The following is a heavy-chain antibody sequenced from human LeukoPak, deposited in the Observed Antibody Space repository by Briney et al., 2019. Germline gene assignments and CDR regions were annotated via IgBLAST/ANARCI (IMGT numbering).Heavy chain of an antibody. V-gene: IGHV4-4*07. CDR3: AREDYYGSGNWFDP. J-gene: IGHJ5*02. CDR2: IYTSGST. D-gene: IGHD3-10*01. CDR1: GGSISSYY. Sequence: PSETLSLTCTVSGGSISSYYWSWIRQPAGKGLEWIGRIYTSGSTNYNPSLKSRVTMSVDTSKNQFSLKLSSVTAADTAMYYCAREDYYGSGNWFDPWGQGTLVTVSS.